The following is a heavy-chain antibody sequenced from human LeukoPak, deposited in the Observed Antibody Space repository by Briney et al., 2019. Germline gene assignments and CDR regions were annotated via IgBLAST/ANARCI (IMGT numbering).Heavy chain of an antibody. CDR3: AREVEPSYAVAGTYGAFDI. D-gene: IGHD6-19*01. CDR2: IYYSGST. Sequence: PSETLSLTCTVSGGSISIRSYYWGWIRQPPGKGLEWIGSIYYSGSTYYNPSLKSRVTISVDTSKNQFSLKLSSVTAADTAVYYCAREVEPSYAVAGTYGAFDIWGQGTMVTVSS. V-gene: IGHV4-39*07. CDR1: GGSISIRSYY. J-gene: IGHJ3*02.